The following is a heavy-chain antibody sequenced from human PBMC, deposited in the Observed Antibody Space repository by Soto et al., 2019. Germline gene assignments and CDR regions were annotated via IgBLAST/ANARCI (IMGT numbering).Heavy chain of an antibody. CDR3: ARGEQYSGRIFDY. J-gene: IGHJ4*01. V-gene: IGHV6-1*01. Sequence: QTLSLTCAITGDSVSSNSAGWSWVRQSPSRGLEWLGRTYYRSKWYYEYAVSVRGRITINPDTSKNQYSLQLNSVTPEDTAVYFCARGEQYSGRIFDYWGQGTLVTAPQ. D-gene: IGHD1-26*01. CDR1: GDSVSSNSAG. CDR2: TYYRSKWYY.